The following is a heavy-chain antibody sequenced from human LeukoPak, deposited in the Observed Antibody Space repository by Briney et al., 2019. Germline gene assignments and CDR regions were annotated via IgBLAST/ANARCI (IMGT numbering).Heavy chain of an antibody. J-gene: IGHJ3*02. CDR1: GFTFSSYG. D-gene: IGHD5-18*01. V-gene: IGHV3-30*02. CDR2: IRYDGSNK. Sequence: SGGSLRLSCAASGFTFSSYGIHWVRQAPGKGREWVAFIRYDGSNKYYADSVKGRFTISRGNSKHTLYLQMTSLRAEDTAVYYCAKGERYSYGDDAFDIWGQGTMVTVSS. CDR3: AKGERYSYGDDAFDI.